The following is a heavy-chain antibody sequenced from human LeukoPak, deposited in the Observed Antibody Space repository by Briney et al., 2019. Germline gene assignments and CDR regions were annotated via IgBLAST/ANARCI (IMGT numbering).Heavy chain of an antibody. Sequence: SETLSLTCTVSGGSISSYYWSWIRQPAGKGLAWIGRIYTSGSTNYNPSLKSRVTMSVDTSKNQFSLKLSSVTAADTAVYYCARDRWELRALDAFDIWGQGTMVTVYS. J-gene: IGHJ3*02. CDR1: GGSISSYY. CDR3: ARDRWELRALDAFDI. V-gene: IGHV4-4*07. CDR2: IYTSGST. D-gene: IGHD1-26*01.